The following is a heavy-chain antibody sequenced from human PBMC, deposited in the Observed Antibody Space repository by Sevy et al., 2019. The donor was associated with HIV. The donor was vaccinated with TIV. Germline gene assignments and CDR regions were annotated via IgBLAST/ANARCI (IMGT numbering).Heavy chain of an antibody. V-gene: IGHV3-30*02. CDR1: GFTFSSYG. Sequence: GSLRLSCAASGFTFSSYGMHWVRQAPGKGLEWVAFIRYDGSNKYYADSVKGRFTISRDNSKNTLYLQMNSLRAEDTAVYYCASAFHIVVVPAAYYYYYGMDVWGQGTTVTVSS. CDR3: ASAFHIVVVPAAYYYYYGMDV. J-gene: IGHJ6*02. D-gene: IGHD2-2*01. CDR2: IRYDGSNK.